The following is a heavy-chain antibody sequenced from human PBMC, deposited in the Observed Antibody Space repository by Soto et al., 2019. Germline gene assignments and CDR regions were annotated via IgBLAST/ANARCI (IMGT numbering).Heavy chain of an antibody. CDR2: IYHSGST. V-gene: IGHV4-4*02. Sequence: QVQLQESGPGLVKHSGTLSLTYAVSGGSISSSNWWSWVRQPPGKGLEWIGEIYHSGSTNYNPSLRSRVTISVDKAKNQFSLKLSSVTAADTAVYYCARVSVYYYGSGTSRYFDLWGRGTLVTVSS. CDR3: ARVSVYYYGSGTSRYFDL. D-gene: IGHD3-10*01. J-gene: IGHJ2*01. CDR1: GGSISSSNW.